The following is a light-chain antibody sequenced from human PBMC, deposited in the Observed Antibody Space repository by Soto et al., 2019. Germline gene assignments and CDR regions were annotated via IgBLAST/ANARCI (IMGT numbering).Light chain of an antibody. CDR2: DVR. J-gene: IGLJ1*01. CDR1: SSDVGGYNY. V-gene: IGLV2-14*01. CDR3: SSYTSSSTYV. Sequence: QPASVSGSPGQSITISCTGTSSDVGGYNYVSWYQQHPGKAPKLMIYDVRNRPSGVSNRFSGSKSGNTASLTISGLQAEDEADYYCSSYTSSSTYVFGTGTKVTVL.